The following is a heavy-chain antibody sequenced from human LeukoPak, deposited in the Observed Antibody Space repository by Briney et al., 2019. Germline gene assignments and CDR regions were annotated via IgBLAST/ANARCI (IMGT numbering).Heavy chain of an antibody. Sequence: PSETLSLTCTVSGGSISSYYWSWIRQPPGKGLEWIGYIYYSGSTNYNPSLKSRVTISVDTSKNQFSLKLSSVTAADTAVYYCARAPLDIVVVPAAILYYMDVWGKGTTVTVSS. CDR2: IYYSGST. CDR3: ARAPLDIVVVPAAILYYMDV. V-gene: IGHV4-59*01. D-gene: IGHD2-2*01. J-gene: IGHJ6*03. CDR1: GGSISSYY.